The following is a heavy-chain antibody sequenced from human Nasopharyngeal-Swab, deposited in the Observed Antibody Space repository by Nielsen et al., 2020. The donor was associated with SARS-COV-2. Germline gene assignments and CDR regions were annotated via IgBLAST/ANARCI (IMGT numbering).Heavy chain of an antibody. CDR3: ASLGSMVQDAFDI. Sequence: SSVKVSCKASGGTFSSYAISWVRQAPGQGLEWMGGIIPIFGTANYAQKFQGRVTITADESTSTAYMELSSLRSEDTAVYYCASLGSMVQDAFDIWGQGTMVTVSS. J-gene: IGHJ3*02. D-gene: IGHD4/OR15-4a*01. CDR1: GGTFSSYA. V-gene: IGHV1-69*13. CDR2: IIPIFGTA.